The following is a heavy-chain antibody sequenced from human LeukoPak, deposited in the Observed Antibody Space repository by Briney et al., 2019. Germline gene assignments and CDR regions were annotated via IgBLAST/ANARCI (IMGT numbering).Heavy chain of an antibody. CDR2: IYYRGTT. V-gene: IGHV4-30-4*01. D-gene: IGHD2-21*01. CDR1: GGSVSSGEHY. Sequence: SQTLSLTCTVSGGSVSSGEHYWSWIRQTPGKGLEWIGYIYYRGTTYYSPSLKSQVTMSVDLSTNQFSLRLSSVTAADTAVYFCARVDCGGGNCYRPLYDSWGPGTLVIVAS. CDR3: ARVDCGGGNCYRPLYDS. J-gene: IGHJ4*02.